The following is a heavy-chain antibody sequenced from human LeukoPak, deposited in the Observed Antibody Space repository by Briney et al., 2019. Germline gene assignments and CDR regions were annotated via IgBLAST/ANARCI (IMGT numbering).Heavy chain of an antibody. J-gene: IGHJ3*02. CDR3: AAGLKYSSSWTREVAAFDI. D-gene: IGHD6-13*01. Sequence: SVKVSCKASGGTFSSYAISWVRQAPGQGLEWMGGIIPIFGTANYAQKFQGRVTITADKSTSTTYMELSSLRSEDTAVYYCAAGLKYSSSWTREVAAFDIWGQGTMVTVSS. V-gene: IGHV1-69*06. CDR1: GGTFSSYA. CDR2: IIPIFGTA.